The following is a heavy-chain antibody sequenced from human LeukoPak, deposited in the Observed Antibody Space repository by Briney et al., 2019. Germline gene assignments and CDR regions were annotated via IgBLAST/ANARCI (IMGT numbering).Heavy chain of an antibody. D-gene: IGHD3-10*01. CDR3: ARGRWFGEFDY. V-gene: IGHV4-34*01. Sequence: SETLSLTCAVYGGSFSGYYWSWIRQPPGKGLEWIGEINHSGSTNYNPSLKSRVTISVDTSKNQFSLKLSSVTAADTAVYYCARGRWFGEFDYWGQGPLVTVSS. CDR2: INHSGST. CDR1: GGSFSGYY. J-gene: IGHJ4*02.